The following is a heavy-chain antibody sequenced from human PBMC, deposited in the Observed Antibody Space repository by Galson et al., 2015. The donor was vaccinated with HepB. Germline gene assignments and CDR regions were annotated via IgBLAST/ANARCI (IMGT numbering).Heavy chain of an antibody. J-gene: IGHJ4*02. CDR1: GFTFSSYS. CDR3: ARGHPHIFGVVIGFDY. CDR2: ISSSSSYI. Sequence: SLRLSCAASGFTFSSYSMNWVRQAPGKGLEWVSSISSSSSYIYYADSVKGRFTISRDNAKNSLYLQMNNLRAEDTAVYYCARGHPHIFGVVIGFDYWGQGTLVTVSS. D-gene: IGHD3-3*02. V-gene: IGHV3-21*01.